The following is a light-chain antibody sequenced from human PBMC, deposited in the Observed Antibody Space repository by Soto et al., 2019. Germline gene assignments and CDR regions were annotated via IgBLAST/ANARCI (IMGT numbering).Light chain of an antibody. CDR1: QSINSY. CDR3: QQSYSTPVT. CDR2: AAS. Sequence: EIQMTQSPSSLSATVGDRVTITCRASQSINSYLNWYHQKPGKAPNLLIYAASNLQSGVPSRFSGSGSGTDFTLTINSLQPEDFATYYCQQSYSTPVTFGQGTKVDI. J-gene: IGKJ1*01. V-gene: IGKV1-39*01.